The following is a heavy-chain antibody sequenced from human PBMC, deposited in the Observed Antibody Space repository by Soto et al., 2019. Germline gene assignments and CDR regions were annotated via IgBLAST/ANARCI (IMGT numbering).Heavy chain of an antibody. D-gene: IGHD5-12*01. CDR3: ARNGVVATILVRFDY. J-gene: IGHJ4*02. CDR1: GGSFSGYY. Sequence: SETLSLTCAVYGGSFSGYYWSWIRQPPGKGLEWIGEINHSGSTNYNPSLKSRVTISVSTSKNQFSLKLSSVTAADTAVYYCARNGVVATILVRFDYWGQGTLVTVSS. V-gene: IGHV4-34*01. CDR2: INHSGST.